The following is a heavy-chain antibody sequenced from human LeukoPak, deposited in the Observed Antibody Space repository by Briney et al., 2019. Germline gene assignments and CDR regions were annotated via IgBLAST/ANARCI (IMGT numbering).Heavy chain of an antibody. J-gene: IGHJ4*02. V-gene: IGHV4-59*01. CDR2: ILSSGNT. CDR3: ARAGPRRDGYNADY. D-gene: IGHD5-24*01. Sequence: SETLSLTCTVSGGSISNYYWSWIRQPPGKGLEWIGFILSSGNTYYNPSLKSRVTISADTSNNQFSLKLNSVTAADTAVCYCARAGPRRDGYNADYWGQGTLVTVSS. CDR1: GGSISNYY.